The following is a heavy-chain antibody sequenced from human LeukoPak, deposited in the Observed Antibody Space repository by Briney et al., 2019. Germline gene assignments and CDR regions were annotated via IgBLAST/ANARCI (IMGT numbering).Heavy chain of an antibody. V-gene: IGHV3-48*02. D-gene: IGHD4/OR15-4a*01. Sequence: GGSLRLSCAASGFTFSTYSINWVRHAPGKGLEWVSYISSFSSTIYYADSVKGRFTISRDNAKNTLYLQMNSLRDEDTAVYYCARGSYGAVDYWGQGTLVTISS. CDR3: ARGSYGAVDY. CDR2: ISSFSSTI. CDR1: GFTFSTYS. J-gene: IGHJ4*02.